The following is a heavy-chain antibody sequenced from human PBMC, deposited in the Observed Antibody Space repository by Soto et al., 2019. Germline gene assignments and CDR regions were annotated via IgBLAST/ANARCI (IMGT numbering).Heavy chain of an antibody. Sequence: SETLSLTCTVSGGSISSSSYYWGWIRQPPGKGLEWIGSIYYSGSTYYNPSLKSRVTISVDTSKNQFSLKLSSVTAADTAVYYCARQVGDNGPYYYYYYGMDVWGQGTTVTVSS. CDR2: IYYSGST. V-gene: IGHV4-39*01. CDR1: GGSISSSSYY. D-gene: IGHD2-21*02. J-gene: IGHJ6*02. CDR3: ARQVGDNGPYYYYYYGMDV.